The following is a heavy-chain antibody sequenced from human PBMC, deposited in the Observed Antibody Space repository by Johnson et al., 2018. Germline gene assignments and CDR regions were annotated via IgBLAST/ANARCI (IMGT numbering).Heavy chain of an antibody. Sequence: VQLVQSGGGLVQPGRSLSLSCAASGFTFDDYAMHWVRQAPGKGLEWVSGISWNSGSIGYADSVEGRFTISRDNAKNSLYLQMNSLRPEDTALYYCAKAPVGWLGEGAEYFQHWGQGTLVTVSS. CDR1: GFTFDDYA. CDR2: ISWNSGSI. V-gene: IGHV3-9*01. D-gene: IGHD3-3*01. J-gene: IGHJ1*01. CDR3: AKAPVGWLGEGAEYFQH.